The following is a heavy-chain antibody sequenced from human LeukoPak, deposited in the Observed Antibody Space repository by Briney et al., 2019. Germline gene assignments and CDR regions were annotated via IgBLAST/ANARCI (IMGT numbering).Heavy chain of an antibody. V-gene: IGHV3-7*01. D-gene: IGHD5-18*01. CDR2: IKQDGSEK. Sequence: GGSLRLSCAASGFTLSRHWMNWVRQAPGKGLEWVANIKQDGSEKYYVDSVKGRFTISRDNAKNSLYLQMNSLRVEDTAVYYCAREPSDTPSYGMDVWGQGTTVTVSS. J-gene: IGHJ6*02. CDR1: GFTLSRHW. CDR3: AREPSDTPSYGMDV.